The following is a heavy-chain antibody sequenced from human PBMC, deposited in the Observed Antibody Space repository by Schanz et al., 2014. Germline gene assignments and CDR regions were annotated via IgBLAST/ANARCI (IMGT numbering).Heavy chain of an antibody. CDR1: GFNFSSHW. J-gene: IGHJ4*02. CDR2: ITYDGSNK. CDR3: AGDWASGRYYSDY. Sequence: VQLVESGGTLVRPGGSLRLSCAASGFNFSSHWMTWVRQAPGRGLEWVAAITYDGSNKYYAESVKGRFAISRDNSKDTLYLQMNSLRTEDTAVYYCAGDWASGRYYSDYWGQGTLVTVSS. D-gene: IGHD1-26*01. V-gene: IGHV3-30*09.